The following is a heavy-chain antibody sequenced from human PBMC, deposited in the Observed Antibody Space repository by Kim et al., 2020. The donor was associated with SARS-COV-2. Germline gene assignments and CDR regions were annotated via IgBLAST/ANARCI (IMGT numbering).Heavy chain of an antibody. J-gene: IGHJ3*02. CDR2: INSDGSST. D-gene: IGHD3-9*01. CDR1: GFTFSSYW. Sequence: GGSLRLSCAASGFTFSSYWMHWVCQAPGKGLVWVSRINSDGSSTSYADSVKGRFTISRDNAKNTLYLQMNSLRAEDTAVYYCASRYYDILTGHDAFDIWGQGTMVTVSS. V-gene: IGHV3-74*01. CDR3: ASRYYDILTGHDAFDI.